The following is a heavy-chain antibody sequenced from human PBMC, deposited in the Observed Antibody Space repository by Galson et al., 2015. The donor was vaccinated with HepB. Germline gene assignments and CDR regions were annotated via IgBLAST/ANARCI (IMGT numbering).Heavy chain of an antibody. V-gene: IGHV3-21*01. CDR2: ISSSSSYI. D-gene: IGHD2-2*01. J-gene: IGHJ4*02. CDR1: GFTFSSYS. Sequence: SLRLSCAAFGFTFSSYSMNWVRRAPGKGLEWVSSISSSSSYIYCADSVKGRFTISKDNAKNSLYLQMNSLRAEDTAVYYCARRPVPAASYFDYWGQGALVTVSS. CDR3: ARRPVPAASYFDY.